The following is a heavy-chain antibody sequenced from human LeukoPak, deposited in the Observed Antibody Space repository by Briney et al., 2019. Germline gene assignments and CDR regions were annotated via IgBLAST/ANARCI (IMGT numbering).Heavy chain of an antibody. V-gene: IGHV4-4*07. CDR3: ARDGSGSYYYYYGMDV. D-gene: IGHD1-26*01. J-gene: IGHJ6*02. CDR1: GGSISSYY. CDR2: IYTSGST. Sequence: SETLSLTCTVSGGSISSYYWSWIRQPAGKGLEWIGRIYTSGSTNYNPSLKSRVTMSVDTSKSQFSLKLSSVTAADTAVYYCARDGSGSYYYYYGMDVWGQGTTVTVSS.